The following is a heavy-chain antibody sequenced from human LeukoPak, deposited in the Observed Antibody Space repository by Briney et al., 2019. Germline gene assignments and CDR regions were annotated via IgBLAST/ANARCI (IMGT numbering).Heavy chain of an antibody. CDR3: ARGAPGGYADY. Sequence: GGSLRLSCAASGLTLSSYWMSWVRQAPGKGLEWVSYISSSGSTIHYADSVKGRFTISRDNAKNSLYLQMNSLRAEDTAVYYCARGAPGGYADYWGQGTLVTVSS. CDR2: ISSSGSTI. CDR1: GLTLSSYW. J-gene: IGHJ4*02. D-gene: IGHD3-22*01. V-gene: IGHV3-48*04.